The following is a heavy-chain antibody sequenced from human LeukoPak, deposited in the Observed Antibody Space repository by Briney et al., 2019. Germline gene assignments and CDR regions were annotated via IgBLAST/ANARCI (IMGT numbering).Heavy chain of an antibody. CDR3: AKGGSSWYQYWYFDL. J-gene: IGHJ2*01. V-gene: IGHV3-74*01. CDR2: INSDGRRT. Sequence: GGSLRLSCAASRFTFSSYWMHWVRQAPGKGLVWVSHINSDGRRTTYADSVKGRFTISRDNAKNSLYLQMNSLRAEDTALYYCAKGGSSWYQYWYFDLWGRGTLVTVSS. CDR1: RFTFSSYW. D-gene: IGHD6-13*01.